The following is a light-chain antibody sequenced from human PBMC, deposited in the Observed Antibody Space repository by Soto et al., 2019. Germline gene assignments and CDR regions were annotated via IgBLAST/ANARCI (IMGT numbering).Light chain of an antibody. J-gene: IGLJ2*01. CDR2: LNSDGSH. CDR1: SGHSSYA. Sequence: HPVLTQSPSASASLGASVKLTCTLSSGHSSYAIAWHQQQPEKGPRYLMKLNSDGSHNKGDGIPDRFSGSSSGAERYLTISSLQSEDEADYYCQTWGTGILVFGGGTKVTVL. V-gene: IGLV4-69*01. CDR3: QTWGTGILV.